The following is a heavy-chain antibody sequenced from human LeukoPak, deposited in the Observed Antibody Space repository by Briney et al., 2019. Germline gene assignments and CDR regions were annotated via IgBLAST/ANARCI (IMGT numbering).Heavy chain of an antibody. V-gene: IGHV4-59*12. CDR2: ISYTGST. CDR1: GDSISSYY. J-gene: IGHJ6*03. CDR3: ARARKRGSYLNYYYMDV. Sequence: PSETLSLTCTVSGDSISSYYWSWIRQPPGKGLEWIGYISYTGSTNYNPSLKSRVTISVDTSKNQFSLKLSSVTAADTAVYYCARARKRGSYLNYYYMDVWGKGTTVTVSS. D-gene: IGHD1-26*01.